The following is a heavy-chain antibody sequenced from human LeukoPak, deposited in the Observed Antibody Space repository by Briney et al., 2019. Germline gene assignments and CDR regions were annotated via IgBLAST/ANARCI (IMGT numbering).Heavy chain of an antibody. J-gene: IGHJ6*02. V-gene: IGHV3-30*18. CDR1: GFTFSSSG. CDR3: AKVPPTSVTREGMDV. Sequence: PGGSLRLSCAASGFTFSSSGMHWVRQAPGKGLEWVAVISYDGEKTYHGDSVKGRFTISRDNSKNTLFLHMNSLRVDDTAVYYCAKVPPTSVTREGMDVWGQGTMVRVSS. CDR2: ISYDGEKT. D-gene: IGHD4-17*01.